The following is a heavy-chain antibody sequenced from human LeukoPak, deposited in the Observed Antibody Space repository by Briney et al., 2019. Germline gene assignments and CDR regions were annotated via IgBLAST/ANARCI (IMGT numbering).Heavy chain of an antibody. CDR3: AREYYCSGGSCYSYYYYYGMDV. D-gene: IGHD2-15*01. V-gene: IGHV1-46*01. J-gene: IGHJ6*02. CDR2: IDPSGGST. CDR1: GYTFTSYY. Sequence: ASVKVSCKASGYTFTSYYMHWVRQAPGQGLEWMGLIDPSGGSTSYAQKFQGRVTMTRDTSTSTVYMELSSLRSEDTAVYYCAREYYCSGGSCYSYYYYYGMDVWGQGTTVTVSS.